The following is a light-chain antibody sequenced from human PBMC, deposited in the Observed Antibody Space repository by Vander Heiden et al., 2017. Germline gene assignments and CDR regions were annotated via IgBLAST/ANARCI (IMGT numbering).Light chain of an antibody. CDR1: QGISSC. V-gene: IGKV1D-8*03. CDR2: DAS. J-gene: IGKJ1*01. Sequence: VIWPSLPPSILSASIGDRVTISCRMSQGISSCLAWYQQKPGKAPELLIYDASSLQSGVPSRFSGSGSGTDFTLTISCLQSEDFATYYCQQDNSYPWTFGQGTKVEIK. CDR3: QQDNSYPWT.